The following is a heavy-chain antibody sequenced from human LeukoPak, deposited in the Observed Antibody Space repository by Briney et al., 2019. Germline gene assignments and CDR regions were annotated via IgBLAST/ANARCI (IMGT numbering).Heavy chain of an antibody. D-gene: IGHD1-1*01. CDR2: INPNSGGT. CDR3: ARGRPGTRPWFDP. CDR1: GYTFTGYY. V-gene: IGHV1-2*02. Sequence: GASVKVSCKASGYTFTGYYMHWVRQAPGQGLEWMGWINPNSGGTNYAQKFQGRVTMTRDTSISTAYMELSRLRSDDTAVYYCARGRPGTRPWFDPWGQGTLVTVSS. J-gene: IGHJ5*02.